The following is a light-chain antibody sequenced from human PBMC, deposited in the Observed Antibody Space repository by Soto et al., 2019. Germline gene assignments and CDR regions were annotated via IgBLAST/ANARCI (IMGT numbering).Light chain of an antibody. Sequence: DIQMTQSPCSLSASVGDRVTITCRASQSISSLLNWYQQKPGKAPKLLIFAASSLQSGVPSRFSGSGSGTDLTLTISSLQPEDFATYFCQQSYSLPWTFGQGTKVDIK. J-gene: IGKJ1*01. CDR1: QSISSL. CDR2: AAS. V-gene: IGKV1-39*01. CDR3: QQSYSLPWT.